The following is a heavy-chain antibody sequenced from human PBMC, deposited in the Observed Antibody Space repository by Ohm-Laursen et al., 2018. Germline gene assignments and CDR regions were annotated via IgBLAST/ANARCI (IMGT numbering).Heavy chain of an antibody. D-gene: IGHD3-3*01. CDR1: GGSISSYY. J-gene: IGHJ3*02. CDR3: ARGCYDFWSGYVNDAFDI. Sequence: SDTLSLTCSVSGGSISSYYWIWIRQPPGKGLECIGSIYYTGSANYRPSLKSRVTISVDTSKNQFSLKLTSVTAADTAVYYCARGCYDFWSGYVNDAFDIWGQGTMVTVSS. V-gene: IGHV4-59*08. CDR2: IYYTGSA.